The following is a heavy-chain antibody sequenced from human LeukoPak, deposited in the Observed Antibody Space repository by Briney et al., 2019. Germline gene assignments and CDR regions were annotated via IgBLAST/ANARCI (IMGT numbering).Heavy chain of an antibody. J-gene: IGHJ4*02. Sequence: GGSLRLSCAASGFTFSSYAMSWVRQAPGKGPEWVSAISGSGGSTYYADSVKGRFTISRDNSKNTLYLQMNSLRAEDTAVYYCAKLEDWQQGFYFDYWGQGTLVTVSS. V-gene: IGHV3-23*01. D-gene: IGHD6-13*01. CDR2: ISGSGGST. CDR3: AKLEDWQQGFYFDY. CDR1: GFTFSSYA.